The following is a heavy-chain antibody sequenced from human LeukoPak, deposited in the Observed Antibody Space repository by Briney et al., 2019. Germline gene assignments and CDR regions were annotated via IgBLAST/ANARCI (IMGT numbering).Heavy chain of an antibody. CDR1: GGSISSYY. Sequence: SETLSLTCTVSGGSISSYYWSWIRQPPGKGLEWIGYIYYSGSTNYNPSLKSRVTISVDTSKNQFSLKLSSVTAADTAVYYCARRRPMITFGGQVDAFDIWGQGTMVTVSS. V-gene: IGHV4-59*08. CDR3: ARRRPMITFGGQVDAFDI. CDR2: IYYSGST. D-gene: IGHD3-16*01. J-gene: IGHJ3*02.